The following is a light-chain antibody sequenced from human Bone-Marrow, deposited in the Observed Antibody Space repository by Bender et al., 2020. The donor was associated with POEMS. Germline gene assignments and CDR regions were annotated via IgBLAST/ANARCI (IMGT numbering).Light chain of an antibody. V-gene: IGLV2-23*01. J-gene: IGLJ1*01. Sequence: QSALTQPASVSGSPGQSITISCIGSSSDIGSHDLVSWYQQYPDTAPKLIIFEATKRPSGVSPRFSGSRSGNTASLTISGLHAEDEADYYCCAYEGVGVFGTGTKVTVL. CDR1: SSDIGSHDL. CDR2: EAT. CDR3: CAYEGVGV.